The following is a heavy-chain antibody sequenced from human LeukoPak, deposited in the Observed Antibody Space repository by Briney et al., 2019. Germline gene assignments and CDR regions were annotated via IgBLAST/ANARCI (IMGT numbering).Heavy chain of an antibody. CDR3: ARRDSRSEYNWFDP. CDR2: IYHGDSDT. CDR1: VNIISSYW. Sequence: GESLQISSTASVNIISSYWICCLRQMGGEGLWLMVIIYHGDSDTRDSSSFQGQVTISADKYISTAYLQWSSLKASDTAMYYCARRDSRSEYNWFDPWGQGTLVTVSS. J-gene: IGHJ5*02. D-gene: IGHD6-13*01. V-gene: IGHV5-51*03.